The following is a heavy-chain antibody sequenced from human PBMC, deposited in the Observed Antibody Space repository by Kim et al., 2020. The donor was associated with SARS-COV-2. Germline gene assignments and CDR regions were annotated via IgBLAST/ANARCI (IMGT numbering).Heavy chain of an antibody. V-gene: IGHV4-39*01. CDR1: GGSISSSSYY. D-gene: IGHD2-15*01. CDR3: ARYKGYCSGGSCYGTFDY. CDR2: IYYSGST. J-gene: IGHJ4*02. Sequence: SETLSLTCTVSGGSISSSSYYWGWIRQPPGKGLEWIGSIYYSGSTYYNPSLKSRVTISVDTSKNQFSLKLSSVTAADTAVYYCARYKGYCSGGSCYGTFDYWGQGTLVTVSP.